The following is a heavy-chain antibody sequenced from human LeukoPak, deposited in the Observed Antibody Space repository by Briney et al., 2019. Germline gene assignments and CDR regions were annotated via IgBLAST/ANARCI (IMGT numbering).Heavy chain of an antibody. CDR1: GFTFSSYA. Sequence: HPGGSLRLSCAASGFTFSSYAMHWVRQAPGKGLEWVADISYDGSNKYYADSVKGRFTISRDNSKNTLYLQMNSLRAEDTAVYYCARDGTYYYDSKDAFDIWGQGTMVTVSS. CDR3: ARDGTYYYDSKDAFDI. D-gene: IGHD3-22*01. V-gene: IGHV3-30*04. CDR2: ISYDGSNK. J-gene: IGHJ3*02.